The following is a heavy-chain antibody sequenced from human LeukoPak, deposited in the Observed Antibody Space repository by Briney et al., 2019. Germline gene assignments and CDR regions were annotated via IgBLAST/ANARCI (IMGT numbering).Heavy chain of an antibody. Sequence: SETLSLTCAVSGDSISSGDYSWSWIRQPSGKGLEWIGYIFHSGSSYYNPSLKSRVTISVDKSKNQFSLRLTSVTAADTAVYYCARELWFVNAPGSWFDPWGQGTLVTVFS. D-gene: IGHD3-10*01. CDR1: GDSISSGDYS. V-gene: IGHV4-30-2*01. CDR3: ARELWFVNAPGSWFDP. J-gene: IGHJ5*02. CDR2: IFHSGSS.